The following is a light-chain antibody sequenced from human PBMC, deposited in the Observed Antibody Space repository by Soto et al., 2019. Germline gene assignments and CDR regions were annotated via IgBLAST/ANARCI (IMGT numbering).Light chain of an antibody. J-gene: IGKJ5*01. Sequence: DIVMTQSPDSLAVSLGGRATINCNSSQTVLRSSNNKNHLAWYQQKPEQPPKLLISWASTRESGVPDRFSGSGSGTDFTLTISSLQAEDVAVYYCQHYYTVPVTFGQGTRLEIK. CDR2: WAS. CDR1: QTVLRSSNNKNH. CDR3: QHYYTVPVT. V-gene: IGKV4-1*01.